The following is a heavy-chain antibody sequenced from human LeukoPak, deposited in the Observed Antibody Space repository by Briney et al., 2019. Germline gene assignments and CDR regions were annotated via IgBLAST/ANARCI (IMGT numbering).Heavy chain of an antibody. J-gene: IGHJ6*02. CDR1: GFTFSSYW. CDR2: IRQDGSEK. CDR3: ARDPGTTSYYYYYYGMDV. D-gene: IGHD1-7*01. Sequence: GGSLRLSCAASGFTFSSYWMSWVRQAPGKGLEWVANIRQDGSEKYYVGSVKGRFTISRDNAKNSLYLQMNSLRAEDTAVYYCARDPGTTSYYYYYYGMDVWGQGTTVTASS. V-gene: IGHV3-7*01.